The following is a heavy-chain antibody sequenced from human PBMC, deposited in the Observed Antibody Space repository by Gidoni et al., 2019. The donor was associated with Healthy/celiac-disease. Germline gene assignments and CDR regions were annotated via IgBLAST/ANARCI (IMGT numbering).Heavy chain of an antibody. CDR3: ARTFQGAYDYDILTPPHYGMDV. CDR1: GGTFSSYA. V-gene: IGHV1-69*06. CDR2: IIPIFGTA. D-gene: IGHD3-9*01. Sequence: HVQLVQSGAEVKKPGSSVKVSCKASGGTFSSYAIIWVRQAPGQGLEWLGGIIPIFGTANYAQKFQGRVTITADKSTSTAYMELSSLRSEDTAVYYCARTFQGAYDYDILTPPHYGMDVWGQGTTVTVSS. J-gene: IGHJ6*02.